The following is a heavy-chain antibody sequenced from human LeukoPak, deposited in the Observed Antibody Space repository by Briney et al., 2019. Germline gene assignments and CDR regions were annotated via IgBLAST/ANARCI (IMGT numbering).Heavy chain of an antibody. CDR3: ARLGVAEGSDAFDI. CDR2: IYYSGST. Sequence: SETLSLTCTVSGGSISSYYWRWIRQPPGEGLEWIGYIYYSGSTDYNPSLKSRVTISVDTSKNQFSLKLSSVTAADTAVYYCARLGVAEGSDAFDIWGQGTMVTVSS. D-gene: IGHD2-15*01. CDR1: GGSISSYY. V-gene: IGHV4-59*08. J-gene: IGHJ3*02.